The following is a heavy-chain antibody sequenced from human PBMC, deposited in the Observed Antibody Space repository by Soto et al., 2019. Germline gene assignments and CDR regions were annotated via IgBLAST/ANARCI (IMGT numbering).Heavy chain of an antibody. CDR2: IWYDGSNK. D-gene: IGHD2-15*01. CDR1: GFTFSSYG. CDR3: ARDSKYCSGGSCYSGPEYFQH. Sequence: QVQLVESGGGVVQPGRSLRLSCAASGFTFSSYGMHWVRQAPGKGLEWVAVIWYDGSNKYYADSVKGRFTISRDNSKNTPYLQMNSLRAEDTAVYYCARDSKYCSGGSCYSGPEYFQHWGQGTLVTVSS. J-gene: IGHJ1*01. V-gene: IGHV3-33*01.